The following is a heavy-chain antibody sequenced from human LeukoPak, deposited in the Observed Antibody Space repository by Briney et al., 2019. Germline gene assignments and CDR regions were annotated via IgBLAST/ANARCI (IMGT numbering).Heavy chain of an antibody. V-gene: IGHV3-21*01. J-gene: IGHJ6*02. CDR1: GFTCSGKS. Sequence: GSLTHSCAGAGFTCSGKSLNWVGPAPGKELEWVSSIIISISYIEYADSVKGRITISRDNAKNSLYLQMNSLRAEDTAVYYCARATTVTTSPYYYYGMDVWGQGTTVTVSS. CDR3: ARATTVTTSPYYYYGMDV. D-gene: IGHD4-11*01. CDR2: IIISISYI.